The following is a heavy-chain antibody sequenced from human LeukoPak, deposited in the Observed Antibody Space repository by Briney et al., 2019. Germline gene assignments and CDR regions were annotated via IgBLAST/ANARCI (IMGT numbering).Heavy chain of an antibody. Sequence: ASVKVSCKASGYPFTSYDINWVRQATGQGLEWMGWMNPNSGNTGYAQKFQGRVTITRNTSISTAYMELSSLRSEDTAVYYCARVKAAYVWGSYRGLDAFDIWGQGTMVTVSS. J-gene: IGHJ3*02. CDR1: GYPFTSYD. V-gene: IGHV1-8*03. CDR2: MNPNSGNT. D-gene: IGHD3-16*02. CDR3: ARVKAAYVWGSYRGLDAFDI.